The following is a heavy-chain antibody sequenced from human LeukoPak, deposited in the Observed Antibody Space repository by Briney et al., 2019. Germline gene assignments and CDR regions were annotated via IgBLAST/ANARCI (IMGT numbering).Heavy chain of an antibody. CDR3: ARDGVAAAGYYYYYMDV. CDR2: IIPIFGTA. Sequence: ASVKVSCKASGGTFSSYAISWVRQAPGQGLEWMGRIIPIFGTANYAQKFQGRVTITTDESTSTAYMELSSLRSEDTAVYYCARDGVAAAGYYYYYMDVWGKGTTVTVSS. V-gene: IGHV1-69*05. CDR1: GGTFSSYA. D-gene: IGHD6-13*01. J-gene: IGHJ6*03.